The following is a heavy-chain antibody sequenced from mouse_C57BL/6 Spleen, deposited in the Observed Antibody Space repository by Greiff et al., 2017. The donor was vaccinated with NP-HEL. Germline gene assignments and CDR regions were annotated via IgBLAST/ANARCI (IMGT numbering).Heavy chain of an antibody. V-gene: IGHV5-17*01. CDR2: ISSGSSTI. CDR3: ARWGYDY. Sequence: EGQRQEGGGGLVKPGGSLKLSCAASGFTFSDYGMHWVRQAPEKGLEWVAYISSGSSTIYYADTVKGRFTISRDNAKNTLFLQMTSLRSEDTAMYYCARWGYDYWGQGTTLTVSS. J-gene: IGHJ2*01. D-gene: IGHD2-2*01. CDR1: GFTFSDYG.